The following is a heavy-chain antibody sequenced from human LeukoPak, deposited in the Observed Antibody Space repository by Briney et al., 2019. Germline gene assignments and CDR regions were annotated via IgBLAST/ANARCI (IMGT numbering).Heavy chain of an antibody. J-gene: IGHJ4*02. CDR3: ARASYSIPLDY. CDR2: IIPNSGAT. Sequence: ASVKVSCKASGYTFTGYYIHWVRHAPGQGLEWMGWIIPNSGATNYLQKFQGRVTMTRDTSISTAYMELSSLRSDDSASYYCARASYSIPLDYWGQGTLVTVSS. V-gene: IGHV1-2*02. CDR1: GYTFTGYY. D-gene: IGHD6-13*01.